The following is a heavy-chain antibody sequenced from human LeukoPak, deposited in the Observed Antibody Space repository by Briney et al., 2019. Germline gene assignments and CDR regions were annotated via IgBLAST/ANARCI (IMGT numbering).Heavy chain of an antibody. V-gene: IGHV1-2*02. CDR2: INPNSGDT. CDR3: ARVDPAMATAFGI. Sequence: GPSVKVSCKASGYTFTGYYMHWVRQAPGQGLEWRGWINPNSGDTNYAQKFQGRVAMTRDPSISTDYMELRWLTSDDTAVYYCARVDPAMATAFGIWGQGTMVTVSS. J-gene: IGHJ3*02. D-gene: IGHD5-18*01. CDR1: GYTFTGYY.